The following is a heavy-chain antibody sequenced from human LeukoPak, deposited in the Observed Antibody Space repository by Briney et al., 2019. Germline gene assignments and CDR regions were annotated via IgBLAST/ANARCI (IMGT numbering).Heavy chain of an antibody. CDR1: GGTFSSYA. J-gene: IGHJ5*02. V-gene: IGHV1-69*04. Sequence: GASVKVSCKASGGTFSSYAISWVRQAPGQGLEWMGRIIPILGIANYAQKFQGRVTITADKSTSTAYMELSSLRSEDTAVYYCARLSGSYPPWFDPWGQGTLVTVSS. D-gene: IGHD1-26*01. CDR2: IIPILGIA. CDR3: ARLSGSYPPWFDP.